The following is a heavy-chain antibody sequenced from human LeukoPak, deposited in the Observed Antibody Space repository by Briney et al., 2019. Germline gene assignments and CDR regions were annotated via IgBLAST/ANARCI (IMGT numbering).Heavy chain of an antibody. V-gene: IGHV3-53*01. Sequence: GGSLRLSCAASGFTVSSNYMSWVRQAPGKGLEWVSVIYSGGSTYYADSVKGRFTISRDISKNTLYLQMNSLRAEDTAVYYCAKESRYSYGSGYFDYWGQGTLVTVSS. CDR3: AKESRYSYGSGYFDY. CDR1: GFTVSSNY. CDR2: IYSGGST. J-gene: IGHJ4*02. D-gene: IGHD5-18*01.